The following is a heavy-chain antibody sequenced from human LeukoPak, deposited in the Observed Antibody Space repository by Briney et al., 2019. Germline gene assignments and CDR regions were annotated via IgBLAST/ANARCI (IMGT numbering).Heavy chain of an antibody. V-gene: IGHV1-8*01. Sequence: ASVKVSCKTSGYTFTSYDINWVRQATGQGLEWMGWMNPNSGNTGYAQKFQGRVTMTRNTSISTAYMELSSLRSDDTAVYYCARDGAAELGNAFDIWGQGTMVTVSS. CDR3: ARDGAAELGNAFDI. D-gene: IGHD3-10*01. CDR1: GYTFTSYD. CDR2: MNPNSGNT. J-gene: IGHJ3*02.